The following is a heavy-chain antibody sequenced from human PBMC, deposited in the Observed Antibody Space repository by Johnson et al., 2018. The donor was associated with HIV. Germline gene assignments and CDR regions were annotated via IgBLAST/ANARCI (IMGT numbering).Heavy chain of an antibody. CDR1: EFTFKDYY. CDR2: ISSSGTTK. Sequence: QVQLVESGGGSVKPGGSLRLSCAASEFTFKDYYMNWIRQAPGKGLEWVSHISSSGTTKYYSDSVKGRFTISRDNAKKSLYLEMRDLRVDDTATYYCAKEWSAFDIWGQGTMVTVAA. V-gene: IGHV3-11*04. D-gene: IGHD1-26*01. CDR3: AKEWSAFDI. J-gene: IGHJ3*02.